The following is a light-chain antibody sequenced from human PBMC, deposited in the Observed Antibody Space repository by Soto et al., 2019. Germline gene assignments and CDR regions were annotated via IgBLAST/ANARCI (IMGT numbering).Light chain of an antibody. Sequence: EIVLTQSPGTLSSSPGERATLSCRASQSVSSNYLAWYQQKPGQAPRLLIYGASSRAAGIPDRFSGSGSGTDFTLTISRLEPEDFAVFFCQQYGSSPLTFGGGTKV. CDR2: GAS. J-gene: IGKJ4*01. CDR1: QSVSSNY. V-gene: IGKV3-20*01. CDR3: QQYGSSPLT.